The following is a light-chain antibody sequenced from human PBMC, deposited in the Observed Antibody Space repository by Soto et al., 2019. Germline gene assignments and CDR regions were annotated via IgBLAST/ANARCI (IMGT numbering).Light chain of an antibody. CDR3: QQRSNWPPWT. CDR2: DAS. J-gene: IGKJ1*01. CDR1: QSVSSY. V-gene: IGKV3-11*01. Sequence: EIVLTQSPATLSLSPGERATLSCRASQSVSSYLAWYQQKPGQAPRLLVYDASNRATGIPARFSGSGSGTDFTLTISSLEAQDVAVYYCQQRSNWPPWTFGQGTKGAIK.